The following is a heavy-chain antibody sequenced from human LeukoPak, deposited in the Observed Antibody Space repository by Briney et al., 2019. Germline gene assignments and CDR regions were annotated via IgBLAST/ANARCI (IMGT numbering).Heavy chain of an antibody. CDR1: GFTFSSYG. V-gene: IGHV3-33*01. CDR3: ARVSYGDYMPYYYYGMDV. D-gene: IGHD4-17*01. Sequence: PGGSLRLSCAASGFTFSSYGMHWVRQAPGKGLEWVAVIWYDGSNKYYADSVKGRFTISRDNSKNTLYLQMNSLRAEDTAVYYCARVSYGDYMPYYYYGMDVWGQGTTVTVS. J-gene: IGHJ6*02. CDR2: IWYDGSNK.